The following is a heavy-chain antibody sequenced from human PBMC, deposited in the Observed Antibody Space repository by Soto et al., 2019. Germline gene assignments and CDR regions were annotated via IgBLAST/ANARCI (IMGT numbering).Heavy chain of an antibody. CDR1: GGTFGSYT. V-gene: IGHV1-69*06. CDR3: ARQKAMPPHFYSGMDV. D-gene: IGHD2-2*01. CDR2: IIPMFGTA. Sequence: QVHLVQSGAEVKKPGSSVKVSCTASGGTFGSYTVTWVRQAPGQGLEWMGEIIPMFGTASYAQKFQGRVTLTADKSTTTDHMELSSLSSDDTAVYFCARQKAMPPHFYSGMDVWGQGTTVTVSS. J-gene: IGHJ6*02.